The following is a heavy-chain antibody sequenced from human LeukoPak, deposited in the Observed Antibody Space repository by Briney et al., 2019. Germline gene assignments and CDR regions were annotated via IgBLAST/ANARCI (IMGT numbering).Heavy chain of an antibody. CDR3: AKANKYSSSWYENWYFDL. D-gene: IGHD6-13*01. J-gene: IGHJ2*01. Sequence: GGSLRLSCAASGFTFSSYAMSWVRQAAGKGLEWVSAISGSGGSTYYADSVKGRFTISRDNSKNTLYLQMNSLRAEDTAVYYCAKANKYSSSWYENWYFDLWGRGTLVTVSS. CDR1: GFTFSSYA. CDR2: ISGSGGST. V-gene: IGHV3-23*01.